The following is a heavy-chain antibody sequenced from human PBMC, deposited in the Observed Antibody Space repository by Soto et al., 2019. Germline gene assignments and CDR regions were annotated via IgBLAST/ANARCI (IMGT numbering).Heavy chain of an antibody. CDR2: ISGSGGST. J-gene: IGHJ4*02. D-gene: IGHD6-13*01. CDR3: ANRRPYRSSWYEDY. CDR1: GFTFSSYA. Sequence: EVQLLESGGGLVQPGGSLRLSCAASGFTFSSYAMSWVRQAPGKGLEWVSAISGSGGSTYYADSVKGRFTISRDNSNNTLYMQMSSLRAEDTAVYYCANRRPYRSSWYEDYWGQGTLVTVSS. V-gene: IGHV3-23*01.